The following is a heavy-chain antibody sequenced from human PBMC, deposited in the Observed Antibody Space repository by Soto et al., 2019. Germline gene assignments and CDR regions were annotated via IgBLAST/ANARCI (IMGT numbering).Heavy chain of an antibody. CDR3: AKGDRITIFGTPLSWFDP. CDR1: GFTFSSYG. J-gene: IGHJ5*02. CDR2: ISYDGSNK. V-gene: IGHV3-30*18. D-gene: IGHD3-3*01. Sequence: QVQLVESGGGVVQPGRSLRLSCAASGFTFSSYGMHWVRQAPGKGLEWVAVISYDGSNKYYADSVKGRFTLSRDNSKNPLYLQMNSLRAEDTAVYYCAKGDRITIFGTPLSWFDPWGQGTLVTVSS.